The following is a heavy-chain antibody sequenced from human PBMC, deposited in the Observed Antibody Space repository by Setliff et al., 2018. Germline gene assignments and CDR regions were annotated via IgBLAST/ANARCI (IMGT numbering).Heavy chain of an antibody. V-gene: IGHV4-31*02. D-gene: IGHD6-19*01. J-gene: IGHJ2*01. CDR2: IYYSGST. CDR3: ARSRTIAVKGGVFAV. Sequence: SETLSLTCSVSGASISSDGYYWSWIRQYPGKGLEWIGYIYYSGSTYYNPSLKSRVTISLDTSENQFSLELTSVTAADTAVYYCARSRTIAVKGGVFAVWGRGTLVTVAS. CDR1: GASISSDGYY.